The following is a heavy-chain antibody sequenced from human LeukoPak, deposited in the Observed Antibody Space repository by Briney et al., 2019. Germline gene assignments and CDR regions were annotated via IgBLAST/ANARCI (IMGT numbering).Heavy chain of an antibody. CDR1: GYTFTGYY. CDR3: ARDDQSSSSVGY. Sequence: ASVKVSCKASGYTFTGYYMHWVRQAPGQGLEWTGWINPNSGGTNYAQKFQGRVTMTRDTSISTAYMELSRLRSDDTAVYYCARDDQSSSSVGYWGQGTLVTVSS. D-gene: IGHD6-6*01. V-gene: IGHV1-2*02. CDR2: INPNSGGT. J-gene: IGHJ4*02.